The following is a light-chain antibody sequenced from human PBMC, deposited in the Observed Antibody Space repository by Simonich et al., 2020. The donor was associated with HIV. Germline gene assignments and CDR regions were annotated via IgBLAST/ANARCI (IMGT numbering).Light chain of an antibody. J-gene: IGKJ1*01. CDR1: QGISNS. V-gene: IGKV1-NL1*01. CDR3: QQYYTTAWT. CDR2: GAS. Sequence: DIQMTQSPSSLSASVGDRVTITCRASQGISNSLAWYQQTPGKAPNLLLYGASRLESGVPPRFSGSGYGTVYTLTISSLQPEDFATYYCQQYYTTAWTFGQGTRVEVK.